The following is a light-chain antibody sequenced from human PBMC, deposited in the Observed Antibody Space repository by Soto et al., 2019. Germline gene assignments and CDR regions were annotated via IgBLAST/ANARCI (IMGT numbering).Light chain of an antibody. CDR3: QQYNRYVT. Sequence: DIKMTQSPSTLSASLGDRVTITCRASQSISTWLAWYQQRPGKAPNLLIPDASSSESGVPSRFSGSGSGTEFTLTISSLQPDDFATYYCQQYNRYVTFGQGTLPAIK. V-gene: IGKV1-5*01. CDR1: QSISTW. CDR2: DAS. J-gene: IGKJ5*01.